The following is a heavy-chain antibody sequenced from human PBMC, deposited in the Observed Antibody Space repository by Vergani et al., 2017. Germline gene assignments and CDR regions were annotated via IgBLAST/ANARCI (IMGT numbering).Heavy chain of an antibody. CDR3: ARHQIGRYTEY. CDR2: MYHSGTT. Sequence: QVQLQESGPGLVKPSETLSLTCSVSDGSISGYYWNWIRQPAGKGLEWIGSMYHSGTTYYNPSLKSRATLSVDTSKNQISLQVTSVTAADTAVYYCARHQIGRYTEYWGQGILVTVSS. V-gene: IGHV4-59*05. J-gene: IGHJ4*02. CDR1: DGSISGYY. D-gene: IGHD1-14*01.